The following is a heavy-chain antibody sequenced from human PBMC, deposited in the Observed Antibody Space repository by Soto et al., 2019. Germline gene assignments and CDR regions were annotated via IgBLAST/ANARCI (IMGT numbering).Heavy chain of an antibody. CDR2: IYYSGST. D-gene: IGHD3-9*01. CDR3: ASVSYFNAFAY. J-gene: IGHJ4*02. CDR1: GGSISSGDYY. Sequence: PSETLSLTCTVSGGSISSGDYYWTWIRQPPGKGLEWIGYIYYSGSTYYNPSLKSRVTISVDTSKNQFSLKLSSVTAADTAVYYCASVSYFNAFAYWGQGTLVIGSS. V-gene: IGHV4-30-4*01.